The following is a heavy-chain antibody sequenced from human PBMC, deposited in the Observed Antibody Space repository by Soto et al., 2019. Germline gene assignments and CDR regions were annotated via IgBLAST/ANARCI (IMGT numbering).Heavy chain of an antibody. D-gene: IGHD5-18*01. Sequence: GGSLRLSCAASGFTFSSYWMHWVRQAPGKGLVWVSRINSDGSSTSYADSVKGRFTISRDNAKNTLYLQMNSLRAEDTAVYYCARDARGYSYGVPNYFDYWGQGTLVTVSS. CDR3: ARDARGYSYGVPNYFDY. J-gene: IGHJ4*02. V-gene: IGHV3-74*01. CDR2: INSDGSST. CDR1: GFTFSSYW.